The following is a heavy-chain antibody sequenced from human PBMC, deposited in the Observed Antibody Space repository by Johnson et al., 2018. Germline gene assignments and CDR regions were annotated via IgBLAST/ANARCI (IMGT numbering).Heavy chain of an antibody. V-gene: IGHV4-34*01. D-gene: IGHD3-3*01. Sequence: QVQLQQWGAGLLKPSETLSLTCAVYGGSFSGYYWSWIRQPPGKGLEWIGEINHSGSTNYNPSLKSRVTISVDTSKNQFSLKLSSVTAADTALYYCARAPPGADYDFWVGYYNAVWHYYYYGMDVWGQGTTVTVSS. CDR2: INHSGST. CDR1: GGSFSGYY. CDR3: ARAPPGADYDFWVGYYNAVWHYYYYGMDV. J-gene: IGHJ6*02.